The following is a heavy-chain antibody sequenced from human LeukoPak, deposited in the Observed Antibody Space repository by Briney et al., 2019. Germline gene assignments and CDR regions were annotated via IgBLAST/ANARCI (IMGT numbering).Heavy chain of an antibody. D-gene: IGHD4-17*01. J-gene: IGHJ4*02. V-gene: IGHV4-30-2*01. CDR1: GGSISSGGYS. Sequence: SQTLSHTCAVSGGSISSGGYSWSWIRQPPGKGLEWLGYIYHSGSTYYNPSLKSRVTISVDRSKNQFSLKLSSVTAADTAVYYCARVAEGDYAYDYWGQGTLVTVSS. CDR3: ARVAEGDYAYDY. CDR2: IYHSGST.